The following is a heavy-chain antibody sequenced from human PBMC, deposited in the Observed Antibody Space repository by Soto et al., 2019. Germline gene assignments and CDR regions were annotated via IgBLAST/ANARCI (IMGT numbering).Heavy chain of an antibody. V-gene: IGHV3-74*01. D-gene: IGHD6-25*01. J-gene: IGHJ4*02. CDR3: ARDPSSSGGAQSVDY. Sequence: GGSLRLSCAASGFTFSSYWMHWVRQAPGKGLVWVSRINSDGSSTSYADSVKGRFTISRDNAKNTLYLQMNSLRAEDTAVYYCARDPSSSGGAQSVDYWGQGTLVTVS. CDR2: INSDGSST. CDR1: GFTFSSYW.